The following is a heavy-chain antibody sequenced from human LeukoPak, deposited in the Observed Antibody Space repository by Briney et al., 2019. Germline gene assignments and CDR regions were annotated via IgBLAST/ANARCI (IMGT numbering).Heavy chain of an antibody. CDR2: ISYDGSNK. D-gene: IGHD3-22*01. CDR1: GFTFSSYA. CDR3: AKVMYDYHSSGYIPYYFDY. Sequence: GGSLRLSCAASGFTFSSYAMHWVRQAPGKGLEWVAVISYDGSNKYYADSVKGRFTISRDNSKNTLYLQMNSLRAEDTAVYYCAKVMYDYHSSGYIPYYFDYWGQGTLVTVSS. J-gene: IGHJ4*02. V-gene: IGHV3-30*04.